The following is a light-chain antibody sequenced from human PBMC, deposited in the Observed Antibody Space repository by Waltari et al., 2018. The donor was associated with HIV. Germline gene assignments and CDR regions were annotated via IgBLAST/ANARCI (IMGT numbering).Light chain of an antibody. CDR3: AAWDDSLNGYV. Sequence: QSVLTQPPSVSEAPRQRVTISCSGSSSNIGSNAVNWYQQVPGKAPKLLIYYDDLLSSASSDRFSGSKSGTSASLAIRGLQSEDEADYYWAAWDDSLNGYVFGSGTTVTVL. CDR1: SSNIGSNA. V-gene: IGLV1-36*01. CDR2: YDD. J-gene: IGLJ1*01.